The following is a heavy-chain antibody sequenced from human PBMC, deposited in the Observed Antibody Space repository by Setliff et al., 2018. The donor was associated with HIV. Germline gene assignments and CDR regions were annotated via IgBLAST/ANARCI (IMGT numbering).Heavy chain of an antibody. V-gene: IGHV4-31*03. CDR2: IYSSGAT. D-gene: IGHD3-22*01. Sequence: SETLSLTCTVSGNSINSGGYYWSWIRHRPGKGLEWIGYIYSSGATYYNPSLKNRLTISVDTSKSQFSLKLSSVTAADTTVYYCARHSGLGGYYSPFDYWGPGTLVTVSS. J-gene: IGHJ4*02. CDR1: GNSINSGGYY. CDR3: ARHSGLGGYYSPFDY.